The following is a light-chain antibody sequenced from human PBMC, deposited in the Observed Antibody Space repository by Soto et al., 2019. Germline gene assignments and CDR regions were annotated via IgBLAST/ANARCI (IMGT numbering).Light chain of an antibody. V-gene: IGKV3-15*01. Sequence: EIVMTQSPATLSVSPGERATLSCRASQSVSSNLAWYQQKPGQAPRLLIYGASTRATGIPARFSGSGSGTEFTLTISSLQSEDFVVYYCQQYNNPTWTFGQGTKVEIK. CDR3: QQYNNPTWT. CDR1: QSVSSN. CDR2: GAS. J-gene: IGKJ1*01.